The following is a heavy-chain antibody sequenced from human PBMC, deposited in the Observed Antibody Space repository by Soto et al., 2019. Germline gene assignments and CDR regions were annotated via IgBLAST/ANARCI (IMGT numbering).Heavy chain of an antibody. J-gene: IGHJ4*02. D-gene: IGHD5-12*01. Sequence: SETLSLTCTVSGGSVSSGDYFWSWIRQPPGKGLEWIGYIYDSGSSYYNPSLKSRVTMSVDTSKNQFSLKLRSVTAADTAMYYCARERGYISGPKNFDSWGQGTLVTVSS. CDR3: ARERGYISGPKNFDS. V-gene: IGHV4-30-4*01. CDR1: GGSVSSGDYF. CDR2: IYDSGSS.